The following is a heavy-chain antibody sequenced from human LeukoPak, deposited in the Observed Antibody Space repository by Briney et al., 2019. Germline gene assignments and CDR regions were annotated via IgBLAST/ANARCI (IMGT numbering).Heavy chain of an antibody. Sequence: SGGSLRLSCAASGFTFSSYWMSWIRQPPGKGLEWIGSIYYSGSTYYNPSLKSRVTISVDTSKNQFSLKLSSVTAEDTAVYYCARARGIAAAGTWFDPWGQGTLVTVSS. CDR3: ARARGIAAAGTWFDP. CDR1: GFTFSSYW. J-gene: IGHJ5*02. V-gene: IGHV4-39*07. D-gene: IGHD6-13*01. CDR2: IYYSGST.